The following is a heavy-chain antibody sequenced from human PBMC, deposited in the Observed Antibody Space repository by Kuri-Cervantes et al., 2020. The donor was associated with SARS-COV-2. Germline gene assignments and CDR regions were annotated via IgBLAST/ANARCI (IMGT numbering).Heavy chain of an antibody. Sequence: SETLSLTCAVSGGSISSSNWWSWVRQPPGKGLEWIGYIYYSGSTNYNPSLKSRVTISVDTSKNQFSLKLSSVTAADTAVYYCASSLISSGSYYNVYWGQGTLVTGSS. D-gene: IGHD3-10*01. V-gene: IGHV4-4*02. CDR2: IYYSGST. CDR3: ASSLISSGSYYNVY. J-gene: IGHJ4*02. CDR1: GGSISSSNW.